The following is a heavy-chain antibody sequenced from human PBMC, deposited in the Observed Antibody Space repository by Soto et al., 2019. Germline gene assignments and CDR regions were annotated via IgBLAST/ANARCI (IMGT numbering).Heavy chain of an antibody. V-gene: IGHV3-30-3*01. D-gene: IGHD2-15*01. CDR1: GFTFSNYA. Sequence: QVQLVESGGGVVQPGRSLRLSCAASGFTFSNYAMYWVRQAPGKGLEWVAVISYDGNNKYYVDSVKGRFTISRDNSKNTLYLQMTSRRAEDTAVYYCARAGCDGGTCYTLVGLRYGMDVWGQGTTVTVSS. J-gene: IGHJ6*02. CDR2: ISYDGNNK. CDR3: ARAGCDGGTCYTLVGLRYGMDV.